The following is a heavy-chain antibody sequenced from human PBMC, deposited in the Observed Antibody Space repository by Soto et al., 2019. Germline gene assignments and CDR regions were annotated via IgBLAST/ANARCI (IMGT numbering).Heavy chain of an antibody. V-gene: IGHV4-59*01. CDR1: GGSFSSYS. D-gene: IGHD6-6*01. J-gene: IGHJ4*02. CDR2: ISYSGSA. CDR3: ARERPEKYYDS. Sequence: QLQLQESGPGLVKPSETLSLTCTISGGSFSSYSWSWIRQPPGKGLEWIGYISYSGSANYNPSLMSRGTMSVDTFKDQFSLRLSSVTAAATAVYFWARERPEKYYDSWGRGILVTVSS.